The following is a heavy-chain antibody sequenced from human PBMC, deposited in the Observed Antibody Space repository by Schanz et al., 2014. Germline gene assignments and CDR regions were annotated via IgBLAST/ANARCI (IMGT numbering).Heavy chain of an antibody. CDR1: RYTFNTYG. CDR2: FIPILDVG. V-gene: IGHV1-69*04. D-gene: IGHD6-13*01. CDR3: ASSGAGYSSSWDFDY. J-gene: IGHJ4*02. Sequence: QGQLVQSGPEVKEPGASVKVSCEASRYTFNTYGLNWVRQARGQGLEWVGRFIPILDVGNYAQQSQGRVTFTADKSTSTAYMELSSLRSEDTAVYYCASSGAGYSSSWDFDYWGQGTLVTVSS.